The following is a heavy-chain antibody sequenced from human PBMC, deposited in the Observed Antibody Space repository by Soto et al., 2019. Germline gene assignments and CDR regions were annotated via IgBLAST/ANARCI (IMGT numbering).Heavy chain of an antibody. V-gene: IGHV4-31*01. CDR3: ARSPEATVTAFDY. CDR2: IYYSGST. D-gene: IGHD4-17*01. J-gene: IGHJ4*02. CDR1: GGSISSGGYY. Sequence: QVQLQESGPGLVKPSQTLSLTCTVSGGSISSGGYYWSWIRQHPGKGLEWIGYIYYSGSTYYNPSLKSQVTISVDTSKTQFSLKLRSVTAADTAVYSCARSPEATVTAFDYWGQGTLVTVSS.